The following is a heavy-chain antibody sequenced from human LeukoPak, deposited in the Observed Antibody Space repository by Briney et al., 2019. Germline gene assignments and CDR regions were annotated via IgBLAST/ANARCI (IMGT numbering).Heavy chain of an antibody. J-gene: IGHJ4*02. D-gene: IGHD2-2*01. CDR3: ARGGCSSTSCLAD. CDR2: IYSDVTIT. CDR1: GFTFSGYY. V-gene: IGHV3-74*01. Sequence: SGGPLRLSCAASGFTFSGYYMHWVRQAPGEGLVWVSLIYSDVTITDYADSVKGRFTISRDNAKNTLYLQMNSLRADDTAVYYCARGGCSSTSCLADWGQGTLVTVSS.